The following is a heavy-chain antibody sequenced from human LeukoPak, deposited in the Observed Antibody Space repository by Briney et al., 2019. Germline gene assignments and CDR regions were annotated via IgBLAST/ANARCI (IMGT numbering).Heavy chain of an antibody. CDR2: ITSDGSGA. J-gene: IGHJ4*02. D-gene: IGHD6-13*01. CDR3: ARVPVAAAGQGIDY. Sequence: PGGSLRLSCAASGFTVSSNYMCWVRQAPGKGLVWVSRITSDGSGANYADTVKGRFTISRDNDENTLYLQMNSLRAEDTAVYYCARVPVAAAGQGIDYWGQGTLVTVSS. CDR1: GFTVSSNY. V-gene: IGHV3-74*01.